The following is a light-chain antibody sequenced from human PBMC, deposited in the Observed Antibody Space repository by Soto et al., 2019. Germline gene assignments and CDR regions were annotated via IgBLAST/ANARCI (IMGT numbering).Light chain of an antibody. CDR3: QQSYSTPIT. J-gene: IGKJ5*01. V-gene: IGKV1-39*01. CDR1: QNISSY. CDR2: AAS. Sequence: DIQMTQSTSSLSASVGDRVTITCRASQNISSYLNWYQQKPGKAPKLLIYAASSLQSGVPSRFSGSGSGTDFTLTISSLQPEDFATYYCQQSYSTPITFGQGTRLEI.